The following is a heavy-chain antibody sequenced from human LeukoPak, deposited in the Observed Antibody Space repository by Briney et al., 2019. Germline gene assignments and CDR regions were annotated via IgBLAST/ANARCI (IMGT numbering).Heavy chain of an antibody. Sequence: GGSLRLSCAASGFTFSSHWMHWVRQAPGKGLVWVSRINSDGSSTSYADSVKGRFTTSRDNAKNTLYLQMNSLRAEDTAVYYCASGAYYYDNSGHDYWGQGTLVTVSS. CDR2: INSDGSST. V-gene: IGHV3-74*01. J-gene: IGHJ4*02. CDR3: ASGAYYYDNSGHDY. D-gene: IGHD3-22*01. CDR1: GFTFSSHW.